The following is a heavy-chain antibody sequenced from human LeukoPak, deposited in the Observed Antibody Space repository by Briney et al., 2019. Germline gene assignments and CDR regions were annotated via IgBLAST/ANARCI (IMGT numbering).Heavy chain of an antibody. CDR3: TRELGNNGEIKFGP. CDR2: IHSGTT. D-gene: IGHD3-10*01. Sequence: SETLSLTCSVSGGSISSYFLSWIRQPAGKGLEWIGRIHSGTTTYNPSLKSRVTMSLDTSKNQVSLTLRSVTAADTALYYCTRELGNNGEIKFGPWGQGT. V-gene: IGHV4-4*07. J-gene: IGHJ5*02. CDR1: GGSISSYF.